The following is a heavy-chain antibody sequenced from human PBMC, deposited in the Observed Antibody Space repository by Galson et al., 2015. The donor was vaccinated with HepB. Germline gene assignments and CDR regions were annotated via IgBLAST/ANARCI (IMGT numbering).Heavy chain of an antibody. Sequence: SLRLSCAGSGFKFNTYSMSWVRQAPGKGLEWVSGISGSGDFIYYADSVKGRFIISRDNTERTLFLQMNDLRADDTAIYYCGGTYGDFWGQGTLLTVAS. CDR1: GFKFNTYS. V-gene: IGHV3-23*01. D-gene: IGHD3-10*01. J-gene: IGHJ4*02. CDR3: GGTYGDF. CDR2: ISGSGDFI.